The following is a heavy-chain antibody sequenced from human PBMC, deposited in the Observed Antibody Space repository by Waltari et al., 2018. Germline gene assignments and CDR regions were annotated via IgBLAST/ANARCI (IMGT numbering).Heavy chain of an antibody. Sequence: QVQLVQSGAEVNKPGASVKVSCKAAGYTFTGYYFHWVRRAPGQGLEWMGRINPNTGDTTYAQEFQGRVTMTRDTSISTAYMELTSLRSEDTAVYYCARDWGYYSDTSGYPSNWFGPWGQGTLVTVSS. D-gene: IGHD3-22*01. CDR3: ARDWGYYSDTSGYPSNWFGP. CDR1: GYTFTGYY. J-gene: IGHJ5*02. V-gene: IGHV1-2*06. CDR2: INPNTGDT.